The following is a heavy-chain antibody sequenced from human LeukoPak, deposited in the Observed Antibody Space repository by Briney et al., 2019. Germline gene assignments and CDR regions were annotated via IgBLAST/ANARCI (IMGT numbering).Heavy chain of an antibody. D-gene: IGHD3-10*01. J-gene: IGHJ4*02. CDR2: IYYSGST. CDR3: AREGGYYGSGSADFDY. Sequence: KSSETLSLTCTVSGGSISSYYWSWIRQPPGKGLEWIGYIYYSGSTNYNPSLKSRVTISVDTSKNQFSLKLSSVTAADTAVYYCAREGGYYGSGSADFDYWGQGTLVTVSS. V-gene: IGHV4-59*12. CDR1: GGSISSYY.